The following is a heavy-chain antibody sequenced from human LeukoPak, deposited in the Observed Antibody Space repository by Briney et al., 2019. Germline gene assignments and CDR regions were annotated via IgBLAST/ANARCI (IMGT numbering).Heavy chain of an antibody. Sequence: GGSLRLSCVASGFTFNKYAMSWVRQAPGRGLEWLSSISNSGGNIDYRNSVKGRFTISRDNSKNTLYLQMDSLGAEDTAVYYCANFACCHYDSESGYWGQGTLVTVSS. CDR2: ISNSGGNI. J-gene: IGHJ4*02. D-gene: IGHD3-22*01. CDR1: GFTFNKYA. CDR3: ANFACCHYDSESGY. V-gene: IGHV3-23*01.